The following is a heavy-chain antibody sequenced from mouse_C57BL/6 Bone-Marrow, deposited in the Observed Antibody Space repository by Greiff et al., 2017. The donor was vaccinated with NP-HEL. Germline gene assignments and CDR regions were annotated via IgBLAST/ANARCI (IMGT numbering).Heavy chain of an antibody. CDR1: GFSLTSYG. D-gene: IGHD1-1*01. Sequence: QVQLQQSGPGLVQPSQSLSITCTVSGFSLTSYGVHWVRQSPGKGLEWLGVIWSGGSTDYNAAFISRLSISKDNSKSQVFFKMNSLQADDTAIYYCARKGDYYGREYYYAMDYWGQGTSVTVSS. CDR2: IWSGGST. J-gene: IGHJ4*01. CDR3: ARKGDYYGREYYYAMDY. V-gene: IGHV2-2*01.